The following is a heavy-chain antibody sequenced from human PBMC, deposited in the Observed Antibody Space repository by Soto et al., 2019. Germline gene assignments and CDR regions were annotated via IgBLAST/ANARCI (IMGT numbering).Heavy chain of an antibody. CDR2: IDPDDSYT. CDR1: GNSFTDYW. CDR3: ARLPPPTYCSGSTCSGY. J-gene: IGHJ4*02. D-gene: IGHD2-15*01. Sequence: GEFLTISCRGSGNSFTDYWINWVRQMPGKGLEWMGRIDPDDSYTNYSPSFQGHVTISVDKSISTAYLQWSSLQASDTAIYYCARLPPPTYCSGSTCSGYWGQGTLVTVSS. V-gene: IGHV5-10-1*01.